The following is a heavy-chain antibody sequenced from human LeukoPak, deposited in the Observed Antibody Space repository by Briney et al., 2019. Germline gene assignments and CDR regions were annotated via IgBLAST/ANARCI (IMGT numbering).Heavy chain of an antibody. CDR1: GHTFTGRY. CDR3: TKGYGDYSDWFDP. CDR2: INPNSGGT. V-gene: IGHV1-2*02. J-gene: IGHJ5*02. D-gene: IGHD4-17*01. Sequence: ASVKVSCKASGHTFTGRYLHWVRHAPGQGLEWMGWINPNSGGTNTAQKFQGRVTMTRDTSTSTAYMELSMLRYDDTAVYYCTKGYGDYSDWFDPWGQGTLVTVSS.